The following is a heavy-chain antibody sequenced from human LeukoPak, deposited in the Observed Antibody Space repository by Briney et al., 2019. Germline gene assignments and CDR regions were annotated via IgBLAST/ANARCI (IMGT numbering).Heavy chain of an antibody. J-gene: IGHJ4*02. V-gene: IGHV3-9*01. D-gene: IGHD1-26*01. CDR2: ISWNSGSI. Sequence: GGSLRLSCAASGFTFDDYAMHWVRQAPGKGLEWVSGISWNSGSIGYADSVKGRFTISRDNAKNSLYLQMNSLRAEDTALYYCAKVATRIVGATTGFDYWGQGTLVTVSS. CDR3: AKVATRIVGATTGFDY. CDR1: GFTFDDYA.